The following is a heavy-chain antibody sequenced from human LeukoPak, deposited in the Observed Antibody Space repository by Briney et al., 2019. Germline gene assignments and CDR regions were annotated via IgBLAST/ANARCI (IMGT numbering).Heavy chain of an antibody. CDR1: GFIFSDYS. CDR3: ARQAVARPFDL. V-gene: IGHV3-21*06. J-gene: IGHJ3*01. Sequence: KPGGSLRLSCVASGFIFSDYSMDWVRQAPGKGLEWASSISSSSAYIFYSDSVKGRFTISRDNAQSSLYLQMNSLRAGDTAVYYCARQAVARPFDLWGQGTMVAVSS. CDR2: ISSSSAYI.